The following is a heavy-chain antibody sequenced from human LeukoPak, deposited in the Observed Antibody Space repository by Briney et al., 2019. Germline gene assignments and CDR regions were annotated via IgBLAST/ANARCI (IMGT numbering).Heavy chain of an antibody. D-gene: IGHD3-9*01. V-gene: IGHV4-59*08. Sequence: SETLSLTCTVSGGSISSYYWSWIRQPPGKGLEWIGYIYYSGSTYYNPSLKSRVTISVDTSKNQFSLKLSSVTAADTAVYYCARRVYILDWFDPWGQGTLVTVSS. CDR3: ARRVYILDWFDP. CDR2: IYYSGST. CDR1: GGSISSYY. J-gene: IGHJ5*02.